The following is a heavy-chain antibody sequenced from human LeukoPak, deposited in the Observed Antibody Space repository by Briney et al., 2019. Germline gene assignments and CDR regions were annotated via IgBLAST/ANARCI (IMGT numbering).Heavy chain of an antibody. D-gene: IGHD2-8*02. J-gene: IGHJ6*03. CDR1: GYTIIGHC. Sequence: PSETLSLTCTASGYTIIGHCWTWVRQSPGKGLEWIGKIYYNGDTNNNASLRSRVTISLNTSTNQVLLMLRYVTAADATVYYCARDSGHWSNYYYLDVWGEGTTVTVSS. CDR2: IYYNGDT. CDR3: ARDSGHWSNYYYLDV. V-gene: IGHV4-59*11.